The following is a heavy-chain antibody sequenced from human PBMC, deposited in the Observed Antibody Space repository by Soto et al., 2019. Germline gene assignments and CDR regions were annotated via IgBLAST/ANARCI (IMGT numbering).Heavy chain of an antibody. Sequence: GGSLRLSCAASGFTFSSYGMHWVRQAPGKGLEWVAVISYDGSNKYYADSVKGRFTISRDNSKNTLYLQMNSLRAEDTAVYYCANSGGYSGYEDFDYWGQGTLVTVSS. J-gene: IGHJ4*02. CDR2: ISYDGSNK. D-gene: IGHD5-12*01. V-gene: IGHV3-30*18. CDR3: ANSGGYSGYEDFDY. CDR1: GFTFSSYG.